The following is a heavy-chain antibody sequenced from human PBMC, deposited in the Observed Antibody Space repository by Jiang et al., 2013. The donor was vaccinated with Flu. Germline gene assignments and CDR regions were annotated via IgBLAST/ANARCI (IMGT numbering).Heavy chain of an antibody. V-gene: IGHV3-74*01. J-gene: IGHJ6*02. CDR2: INGDGSST. D-gene: IGHD3-10*01. Sequence: VQLVESGGGLVQPGGSLRLSCAASGFTFSNYWIYWVRQAPGKGLVWVSRINGDGSSTNYADSVKGRFTISRDNAKNTLYLQMNSLRAEDTAVYYCARWFPLYGSGLDIWGQGTTVTVSS. CDR1: GFTFSNYW. CDR3: ARWFPLYGSGLDI.